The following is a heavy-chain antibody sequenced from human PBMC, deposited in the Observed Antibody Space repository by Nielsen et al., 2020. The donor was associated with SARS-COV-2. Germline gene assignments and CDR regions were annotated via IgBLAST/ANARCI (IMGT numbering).Heavy chain of an antibody. J-gene: IGHJ6*02. CDR2: IYYTGTT. CDR1: GGSISSKNW. Sequence: SETLSLTCTVSGGSISSKNWWSWVRQSPGKGLEWIGEIYYTGTTSYNPSLKSRVSISVDQSKNQFSLNLSSLTAADTAVYYCARSGGNYFPYYYYGMNVWGQGTTVTVSS. V-gene: IGHV4-4*02. CDR3: ARSGGNYFPYYYYGMNV. D-gene: IGHD1-26*01.